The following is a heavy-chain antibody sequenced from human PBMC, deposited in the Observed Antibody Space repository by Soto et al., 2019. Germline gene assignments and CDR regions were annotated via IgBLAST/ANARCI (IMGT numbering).Heavy chain of an antibody. CDR2: IIPIFGTA. Sequence: QVQLVQSGAEVKKPGSSVKVSCKASGGTFSSYAISWVRQAPGQGLEWMGGIIPIFGTANYAQKFQGRVTSTADESTSTAYMELSSLRSEETAVYYCARDNTPPWEDYNPYFDYWGQGTLVTVSS. CDR3: ARDNTPPWEDYNPYFDY. CDR1: GGTFSSYA. V-gene: IGHV1-69*01. J-gene: IGHJ4*02. D-gene: IGHD4-4*01.